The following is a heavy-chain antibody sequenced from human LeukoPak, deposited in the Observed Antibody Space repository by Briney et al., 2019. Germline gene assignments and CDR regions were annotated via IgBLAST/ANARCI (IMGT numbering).Heavy chain of an antibody. CDR3: ARESGRSTSDIAAAGTG. V-gene: IGHV3-30*03. CDR1: GFAFSDYG. CDR2: ISYDGSNK. D-gene: IGHD6-13*01. J-gene: IGHJ4*02. Sequence: GGSLRLSCVASGFAFSDYGMDWVRQAPGKGLEWVAVISYDGSNKYYADSVKGRFTISRDNSKNTLYLQMNSLRAEDTAVYYCARESGRSTSDIAAAGTGWGQGTLVTVSS.